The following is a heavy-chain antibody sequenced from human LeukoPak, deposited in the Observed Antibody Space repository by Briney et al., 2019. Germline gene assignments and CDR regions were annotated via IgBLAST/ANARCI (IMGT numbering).Heavy chain of an antibody. Sequence: GGSLRLSCAASGFTFSSYAMHWVRQAPGKGLEWVAVISYDGSNKYYADSVKGRSTIYRDNSKNTLYLQMNSLRAEDTAVYYCARDFRTTVTTYYYYYGMDVWGQGTTVTVSS. CDR1: GFTFSSYA. D-gene: IGHD4-17*01. CDR3: ARDFRTTVTTYYYYYGMDV. V-gene: IGHV3-30*04. J-gene: IGHJ6*02. CDR2: ISYDGSNK.